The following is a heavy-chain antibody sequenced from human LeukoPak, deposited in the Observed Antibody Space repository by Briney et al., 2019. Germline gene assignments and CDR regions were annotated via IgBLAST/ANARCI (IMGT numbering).Heavy chain of an antibody. CDR2: VNSDGSTT. CDR1: GFTFSAYW. V-gene: IGHV3-74*01. Sequence: PGGSLRLSCAASGFTFSAYWMHWVRQVPGKGLVWVSRVNSDGSTTNYADSVEGRFTISRDNAKNTLYLQMNSLRAEDTAVYYCARVLLRAAGGFDDAFDIWGQGTMVTVSS. CDR3: ARVLLRAAGGFDDAFDI. J-gene: IGHJ3*02. D-gene: IGHD6-13*01.